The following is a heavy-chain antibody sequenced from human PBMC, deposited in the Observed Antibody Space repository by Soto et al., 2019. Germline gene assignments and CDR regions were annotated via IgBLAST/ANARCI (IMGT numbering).Heavy chain of an antibody. CDR2: IKRDGSEK. V-gene: IGHV3-7*03. J-gene: IGHJ4*02. CDR1: GFMFGSYW. Sequence: VGSLRLSCTASGFMFGSYWMTWVRHVPGKGLQWVANIKRDGSEKYYVDFVKGRFTISRDNADNSVFLDMNNLRVDDTATYYCARVRATDYEIDYWGQGALVTVSS. D-gene: IGHD4-17*01. CDR3: ARVRATDYEIDY.